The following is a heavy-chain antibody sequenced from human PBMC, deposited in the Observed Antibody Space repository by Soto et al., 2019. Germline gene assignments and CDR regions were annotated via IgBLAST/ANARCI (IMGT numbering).Heavy chain of an antibody. CDR2: IDPSDSYT. V-gene: IGHV5-10-1*01. Sequence: GEALKISCKGSGYSFTSYWISWVRQMPGKGPEWMGRIDPSDSYTNYSPSFQGHVTISADKSISTAYLQWSSLKASDTAMYYCARHLSDVVVLTLTDQAYYYGMDVWGQGTTVTVSS. CDR1: GYSFTSYW. J-gene: IGHJ6*02. CDR3: ARHLSDVVVLTLTDQAYYYGMDV. D-gene: IGHD2-2*01.